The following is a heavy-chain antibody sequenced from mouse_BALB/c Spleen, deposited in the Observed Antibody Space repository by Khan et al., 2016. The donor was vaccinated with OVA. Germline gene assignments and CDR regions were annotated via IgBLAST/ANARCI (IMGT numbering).Heavy chain of an antibody. J-gene: IGHJ3*01. V-gene: IGHV1-26*01. CDR2: INTKTDKI. CDR3: ARGYDFFES. Sequence: MQLKESGPDLVKPGASVKISCKASGYSFTLYYMSWVKQSHGKSLEWIGRINTKTDKINYNQDFKGRAALTVDNSSNTAYMEIRSLTSEDSAVYFCARGYDFFESWGQGTLVTVSA. CDR1: GYSFTLYY. D-gene: IGHD2-14*01.